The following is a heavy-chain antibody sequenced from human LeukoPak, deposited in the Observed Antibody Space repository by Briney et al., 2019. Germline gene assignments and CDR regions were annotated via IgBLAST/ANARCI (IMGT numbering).Heavy chain of an antibody. J-gene: IGHJ4*02. CDR1: GFTFTSYA. Sequence: GGSLRLSCAASGFTFTSYAMNWVRQAPGKGLEWVSYISSGSSTIYYADSVKGRFTISRDNDENSLYLQMNSLRAEDTAIYYCARDTRGYSYGYAYFDYWGEGTLVTVSS. CDR2: ISSGSSTI. D-gene: IGHD5-18*01. CDR3: ARDTRGYSYGYAYFDY. V-gene: IGHV3-48*01.